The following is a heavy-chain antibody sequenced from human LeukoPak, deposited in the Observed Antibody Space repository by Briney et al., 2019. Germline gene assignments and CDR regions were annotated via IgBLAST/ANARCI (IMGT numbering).Heavy chain of an antibody. D-gene: IGHD3-22*01. CDR2: ISIYNGNT. Sequence: ASVKVSCKASGYTFTNYGVSWVRQAPGQGLEWMGWISIYNGNTNYAQKPQGRVTMTTDTSTSTAYMELRSLRSDDTAVYYCARTSYYYETYYFDYWGQGTLVTASS. J-gene: IGHJ4*02. CDR3: ARTSYYYETYYFDY. V-gene: IGHV1-18*01. CDR1: GYTFTNYG.